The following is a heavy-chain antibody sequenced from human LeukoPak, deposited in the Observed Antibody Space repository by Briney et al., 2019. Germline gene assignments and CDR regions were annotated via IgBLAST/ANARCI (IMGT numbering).Heavy chain of an antibody. Sequence: PSGTLSLTCGVSGGSISSTNWWSWVRQPPGKGLEWIGSIYYSGSTYYNPSLKSRVTISVDTSKNQFSLKLSSVTAADTAVYYCARHGDSSGYYFLDYWGQGTLVTVSS. J-gene: IGHJ4*02. CDR2: IYYSGST. CDR3: ARHGDSSGYYFLDY. D-gene: IGHD3-22*01. V-gene: IGHV4-4*02. CDR1: GGSISSTNW.